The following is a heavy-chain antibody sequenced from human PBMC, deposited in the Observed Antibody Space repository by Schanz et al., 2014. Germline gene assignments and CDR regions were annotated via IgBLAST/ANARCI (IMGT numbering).Heavy chain of an antibody. V-gene: IGHV3-21*01. CDR3: ATEGPRGTRHPINYYYAMDN. J-gene: IGHJ6*02. CDR2: ISSTSSYI. Sequence: EVQLVESGGGLAQPGGSLRLSCAASGITFSNYSMNWVRQAPGKGLEWVSSISSTSSYIFYADSVKGRFTISRDNAKNSLYLQMNSLRAEDTAVYYCATEGPRGTRHPINYYYAMDNWGQGTKVTV. D-gene: IGHD6-6*01. CDR1: GITFSNYS.